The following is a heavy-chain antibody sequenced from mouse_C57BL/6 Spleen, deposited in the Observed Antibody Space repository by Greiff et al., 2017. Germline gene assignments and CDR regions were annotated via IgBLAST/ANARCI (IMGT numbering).Heavy chain of an antibody. V-gene: IGHV1-26*01. D-gene: IGHD2-4*01. J-gene: IGHJ4*01. CDR1: GYTFTDYY. CDR3: ARARLVYYAMDY. CDR2: INPNNGGT. Sequence: EVKLMESGPELVKPGASVKISCKASGYTFTDYYMNWVKQSHGKSLEWIGDINPNNGGTSYNQKFKGKATLTVDKSSSTAYMELRSLTSEDSAVYYCARARLVYYAMDYWGQGTSVTVSS.